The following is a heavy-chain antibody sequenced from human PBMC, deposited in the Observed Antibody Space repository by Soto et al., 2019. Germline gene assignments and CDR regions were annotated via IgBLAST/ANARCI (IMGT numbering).Heavy chain of an antibody. CDR2: IIPIFGTA. CDR3: AREGCDMGKPYYYYGMDV. J-gene: IGHJ6*01. V-gene: IGHV1-69*13. CDR1: GGTFSSYA. Sequence: GASVKVSCKASGGTFSSYAISWVRQAPGQGLEWMGGIIPIFGTANYAQKFQGRVTITADESTSTAYMELSSLRSEDTAVYYCAREGCDMGKPYYYYGMDVWGQGITVTVSS. D-gene: IGHD2-2*02.